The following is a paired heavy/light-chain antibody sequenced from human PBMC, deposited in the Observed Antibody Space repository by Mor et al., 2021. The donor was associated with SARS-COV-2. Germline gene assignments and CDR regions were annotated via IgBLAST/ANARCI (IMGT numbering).Heavy chain of an antibody. Sequence: QITLKESGPTLVKPTQTLTLTCTFSGFSLSTSGVGVGWIRQPPGKALEWLALIYWDDDKRYSPSLKSRLTITKDTSKNQVVLTMTNMDPVDTATYYCAHSVRLDYYDSSGTTDWYFDLWGRGTLVTVSS. V-gene: IGHV2-5*02. D-gene: IGHD3-22*01. CDR2: IYWDDDK. CDR3: AHSVRLDYYDSSGTTDWYFDL. J-gene: IGHJ2*01. CDR1: GFSLSTSGVG.
Light chain of an antibody. V-gene: IGLV3-10*01. CDR2: EDS. J-gene: IGLJ2*01. Sequence: SYELTQPPSVSVSPGQTARITCSGDALPKKYAYWYQQKSGQAPVLVIYEDSKRPSGIPERFSGSSSGTMATLTISGAQVEDEADYYCYSTDSSGNLVVFGGGTKLTVL. CDR1: ALPKKY. CDR3: YSTDSSGNLVV.